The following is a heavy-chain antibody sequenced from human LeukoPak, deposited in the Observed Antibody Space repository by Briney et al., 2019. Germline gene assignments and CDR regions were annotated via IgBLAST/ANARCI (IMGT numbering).Heavy chain of an antibody. CDR2: ISYDGSNK. Sequence: GGSLRLSCAASGFTFSSYGMHWVRQAPGRGLEWVAVISYDGSNKYYADSVKGRFTISRDNSKNTLYLQMNSLRAEDTAVYYCAKDASSSWFFDYWGQGTLVTVSS. CDR1: GFTFSSYG. D-gene: IGHD6-13*01. CDR3: AKDASSSWFFDY. V-gene: IGHV3-30*18. J-gene: IGHJ4*02.